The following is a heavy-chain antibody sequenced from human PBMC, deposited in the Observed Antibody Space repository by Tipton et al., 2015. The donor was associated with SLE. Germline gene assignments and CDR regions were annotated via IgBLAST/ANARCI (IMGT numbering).Heavy chain of an antibody. CDR3: ARGPEQWLVNPHYFDY. J-gene: IGHJ4*02. D-gene: IGHD6-19*01. CDR2: TYHSWST. CDR1: GYSISSGYY. V-gene: IGHV4-38-2*02. Sequence: TLSLTRTVSGYSISSGYYWGWIRQPPGKGLEWIGSTYHSWSTYYNPSLKSRVTISVDTSKNQFSLKLSSVTAADTAVYYCARGPEQWLVNPHYFDYWGQETLVTVSS.